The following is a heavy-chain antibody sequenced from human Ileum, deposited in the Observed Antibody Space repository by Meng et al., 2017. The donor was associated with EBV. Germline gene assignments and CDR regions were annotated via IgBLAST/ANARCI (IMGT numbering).Heavy chain of an antibody. CDR1: GGSIRVINW. CDR3: AKNGEKYFEY. Sequence: QLQGPGPGLVNPSGTLSLTCAVSGGSIRVINWWSWVRQSPEKGLEWIGEMSDSGITHYNPSLKSRVTISADKSNNQFSLKLTSVTSADTAVYFCAKNGEKYFEYWGQGTLVTVSS. CDR2: MSDSGIT. J-gene: IGHJ4*02. V-gene: IGHV4-4*02.